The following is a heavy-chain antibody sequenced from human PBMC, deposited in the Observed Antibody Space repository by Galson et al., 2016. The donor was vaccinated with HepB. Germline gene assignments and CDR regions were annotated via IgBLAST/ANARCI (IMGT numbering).Heavy chain of an antibody. CDR3: ARPMTTGTTGAFDI. Sequence: LSLTCDVYGGSLSGNFWSWIRQPPGKGLEWIGEINHSGGTNYNPSLKSRVTISLDTSKSQFSLNVYSVTAADTAIYYCARPMTTGTTGAFDIWGQGTMVTVSS. J-gene: IGHJ3*02. CDR2: INHSGGT. CDR1: GGSLSGNF. D-gene: IGHD1-1*01. V-gene: IGHV4-34*01.